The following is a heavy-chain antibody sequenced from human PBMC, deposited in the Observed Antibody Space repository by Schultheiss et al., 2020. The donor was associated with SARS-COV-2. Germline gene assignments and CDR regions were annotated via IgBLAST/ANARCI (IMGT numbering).Heavy chain of an antibody. CDR2: IYFTGIT. CDR3: ARATRVESLFSVRGGSFDF. Sequence: SETLSLTCAVSGGSISCYYWTWIRQPPGKGLDPIGNIYFTGITKYSPSLKSRITISVDTSKKQFSLKLGSVTAADTAVYFCARATRVESLFSVRGGSFDFWGRGALVTVSS. D-gene: IGHD5-24*01. V-gene: IGHV4-59*01. J-gene: IGHJ4*02. CDR1: GGSISCYY.